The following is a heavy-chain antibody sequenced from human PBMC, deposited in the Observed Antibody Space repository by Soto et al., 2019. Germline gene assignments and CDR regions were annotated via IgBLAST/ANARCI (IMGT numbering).Heavy chain of an antibody. J-gene: IGHJ1*01. V-gene: IGHV3-21*01. CDR3: ARDSSHDYIWGSYNPYLFAY. CDR2: ISSSSSYI. D-gene: IGHD3-16*01. CDR1: GFTFSSYS. Sequence: GGSLRLSCAASGFTFSSYSMNRVRQAPGKRLEWVSSISSSSSYIYYADSVKGRFTISRDNAKNSLYLQMNSLRAEDTAVYYCARDSSHDYIWGSYNPYLFAYWGQGTLDPVSS.